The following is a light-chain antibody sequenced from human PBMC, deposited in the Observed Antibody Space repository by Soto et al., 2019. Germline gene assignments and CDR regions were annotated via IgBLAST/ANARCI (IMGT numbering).Light chain of an antibody. CDR2: AAS. Sequence: IVLTQSPGTLSLSPGARATLSCRASQSLATNYLAWYQQKPGQAPRLLIYAASSRAPAIPDRFSGSGSGTDFTLTIRRLEPGDSAVYYCQQYDSSPQTFGQGTKLEIK. CDR3: QQYDSSPQT. J-gene: IGKJ2*01. V-gene: IGKV3-20*01. CDR1: QSLATNY.